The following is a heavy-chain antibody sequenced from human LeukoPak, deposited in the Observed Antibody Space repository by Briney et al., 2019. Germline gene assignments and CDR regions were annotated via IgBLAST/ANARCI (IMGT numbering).Heavy chain of an antibody. CDR3: ARESVVRGVINGMDV. CDR1: GFTVSTNY. Sequence: GGSLRLSCAASGFTVSTNYLSWVRQAPGKGLEWVSVVYSGGTTYHADSLKGRFTISRDNSKNTMYLQMNSLRADDTAVYYCARESVVRGVINGMDVWGQGTTVTVSS. V-gene: IGHV3-66*01. J-gene: IGHJ6*02. CDR2: VYSGGTT. D-gene: IGHD3-10*01.